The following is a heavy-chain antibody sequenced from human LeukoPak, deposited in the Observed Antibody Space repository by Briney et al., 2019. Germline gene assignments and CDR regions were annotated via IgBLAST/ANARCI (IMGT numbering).Heavy chain of an antibody. CDR1: GVSFSGYY. CDR3: ARDSGTPEY. CDR2: INHSGST. D-gene: IGHD1-1*01. Sequence: PSETLSLTCAAYGVSFSGYYWSWIRQPPGKGLEWIGEINHSGSTNYNPSLKSRVTISVDTSKNQFSLKPSSVTAADTAVYYCARDSGTPEYWGQGTLVTVSS. J-gene: IGHJ4*02. V-gene: IGHV4-34*01.